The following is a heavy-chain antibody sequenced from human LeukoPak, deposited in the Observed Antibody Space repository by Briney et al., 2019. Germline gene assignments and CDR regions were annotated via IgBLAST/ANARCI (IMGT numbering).Heavy chain of an antibody. V-gene: IGHV3-30-3*01. CDR1: GFSFSSYA. J-gene: IGHJ4*02. D-gene: IGHD1-26*01. CDR3: ARVLGATPYFDY. Sequence: GGSLRLSCAASGFSFSSYALTWVRQAPGKGLEWVAVISYDGSNKYYADSVKGRFTISRDNSKNTLYLQMNSLRAEDTAVYYCARVLGATPYFDYWGQGTLVTVSS. CDR2: ISYDGSNK.